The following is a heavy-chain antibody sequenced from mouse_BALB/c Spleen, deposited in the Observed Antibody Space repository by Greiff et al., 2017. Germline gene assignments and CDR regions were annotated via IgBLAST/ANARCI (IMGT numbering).Heavy chain of an antibody. Sequence: EVQLVESGGGLVQPGGSLRLSCATSGFTFTDYYMSWVRQPPGKALEWLGFIRNKANGYTTEYSASVKGRFTISRDNSQSILYLQMNTLRAEDSATYYCARDRDGNYAWFAYWGQGTLVTVSA. V-gene: IGHV7-3*02. CDR2: IRNKANGYTT. D-gene: IGHD2-1*01. J-gene: IGHJ3*01. CDR3: ARDRDGNYAWFAY. CDR1: GFTFTDYY.